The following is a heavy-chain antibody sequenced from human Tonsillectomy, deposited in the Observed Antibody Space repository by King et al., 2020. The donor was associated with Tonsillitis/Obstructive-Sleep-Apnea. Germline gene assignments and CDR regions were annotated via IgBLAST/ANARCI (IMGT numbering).Heavy chain of an antibody. Sequence: VQLVESGGGLVKPGGSLRLSCAASGFTFSSHSMNRVRQAPGEGLEWVSSTSTSSSYIYYADSGKGRFTISRDNAENSLYLKMNSLRAEDTAVYFCARFSGYGGNGYYYMDVWGKGTTVTVSS. V-gene: IGHV3-21*01. J-gene: IGHJ6*03. CDR3: ARFSGYGGNGYYYMDV. CDR1: GFTFSSHS. CDR2: TSTSSSYI. D-gene: IGHD4-23*01.